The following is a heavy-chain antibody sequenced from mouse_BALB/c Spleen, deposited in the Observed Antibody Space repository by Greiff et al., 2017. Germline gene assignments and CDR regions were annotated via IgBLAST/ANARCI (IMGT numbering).Heavy chain of an antibody. J-gene: IGHJ4*01. CDR3: ARSIYYGDAMDY. D-gene: IGHD2-1*01. Sequence: LEESGAELARPGASVKLSCKASGYTFTSYWMQWVKQRPGQGLEWIGAIYPGDGDTRYTQKFKGKATLTADKSSSTAYMQLSSLASEDSAVYYCARSIYYGDAMDYWGQGTSVTVSS. CDR1: GYTFTSYW. V-gene: IGHV1-87*01. CDR2: IYPGDGDT.